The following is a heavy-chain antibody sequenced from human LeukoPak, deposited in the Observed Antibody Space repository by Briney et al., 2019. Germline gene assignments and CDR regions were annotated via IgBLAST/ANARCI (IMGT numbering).Heavy chain of an antibody. J-gene: IGHJ4*02. CDR1: GGSISSYY. D-gene: IGHD3-10*01. CDR3: ARGSLLWFGELLSFDY. V-gene: IGHV4-59*01. Sequence: PSETLSLTCIVSGGSISSYYWSWIRQPPGKGLEWIGYIYYSGSTNYNPSLKSRVTISVDTSKNQFSLKLSSVTAADTAVYYCARGSLLWFGELLSFDYWGQGTLVTVSS. CDR2: IYYSGST.